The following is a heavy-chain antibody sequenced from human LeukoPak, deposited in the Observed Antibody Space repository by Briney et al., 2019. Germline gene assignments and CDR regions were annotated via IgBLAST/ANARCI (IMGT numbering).Heavy chain of an antibody. Sequence: SETLSLTCTVSGYSISSGYFWGWIRQPPGKGLEWIGSIYHSGSTSYNPSLKSRLTISVDTSKNQFSLKLTSVTAADTAVYCCTRLAGDEYFDISRGPDWGQGTLVTVSS. CDR2: IYHSGST. V-gene: IGHV4-38-2*02. CDR1: GYSISSGYF. J-gene: IGHJ4*02. D-gene: IGHD3-9*01. CDR3: TRLAGDEYFDISRGPD.